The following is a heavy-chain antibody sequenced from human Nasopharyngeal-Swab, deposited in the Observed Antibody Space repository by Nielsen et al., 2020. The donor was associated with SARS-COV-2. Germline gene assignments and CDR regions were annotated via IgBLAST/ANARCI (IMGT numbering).Heavy chain of an antibody. Sequence: GESLKISCAASGFIFSDYYMSWIRQAPGKGLEWVSYISSSDSFIYYADSVKGRFTISRDNAKNSLYLQMNSLRAEDTAVYYCVAGLGHDHGLDFWGRGTTVTVSS. D-gene: IGHD1-1*01. CDR2: ISSSDSFI. J-gene: IGHJ6*02. CDR1: GFIFSDYY. CDR3: VAGLGHDHGLDF. V-gene: IGHV3-11*04.